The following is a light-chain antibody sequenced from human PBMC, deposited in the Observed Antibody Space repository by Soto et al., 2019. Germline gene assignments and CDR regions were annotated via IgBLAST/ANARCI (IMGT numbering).Light chain of an antibody. CDR3: QQYSSSPLT. CDR2: GAS. CDR1: QSVSSNY. J-gene: IGKJ4*01. V-gene: IGKV3-20*01. Sequence: EIVLTQSPGTLSLSPGERATLSCRASQSVSSNYLAWYQQKPGQAPRLLIYGASSRATGISDRFRGSGSGTDFTLTISRLEPEDFAVYYCQQYSSSPLTFGGGTQLEIK.